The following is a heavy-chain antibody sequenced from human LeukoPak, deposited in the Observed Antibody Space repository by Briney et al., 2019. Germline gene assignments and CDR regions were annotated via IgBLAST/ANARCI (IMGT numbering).Heavy chain of an antibody. V-gene: IGHV3-30*02. CDR2: IRYDGSNK. CDR3: ARAIGYSSGWGVCYYMDV. Sequence: GGSLRLSCAASGFTFSSSGMHWVRQAPGKGLEWVTFIRYDGSNKYYADSVKGRFTISRDNAKNSLYLQMNSLRAEDTAVYYCARAIGYSSGWGVCYYMDVWGKGTTVTVSS. CDR1: GFTFSSSG. J-gene: IGHJ6*03. D-gene: IGHD6-19*01.